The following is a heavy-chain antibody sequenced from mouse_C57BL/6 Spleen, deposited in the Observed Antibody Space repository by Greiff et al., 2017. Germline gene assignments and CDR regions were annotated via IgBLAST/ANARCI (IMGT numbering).Heavy chain of an antibody. CDR1: GFTFSDYY. J-gene: IGHJ2*01. Sequence: DVKLVESGGGLVQPGGSLKLSCAASGFTFSDYYMYWVRQTPEKRLEWVAYISNGGGSTYYPDTVKGRFTISRDNAKNTLYLQMSRLKSEDTAMYYCARQEGYWGQGTTLTVSS. CDR3: ARQEGY. CDR2: ISNGGGST. V-gene: IGHV5-12*01.